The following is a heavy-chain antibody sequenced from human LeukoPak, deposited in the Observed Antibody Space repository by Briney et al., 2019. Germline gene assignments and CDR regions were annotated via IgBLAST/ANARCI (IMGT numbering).Heavy chain of an antibody. CDR1: GGSISSYY. CDR3: ACYYDSSGYRFDY. V-gene: IGHV4-34*12. J-gene: IGHJ4*01. D-gene: IGHD3-22*01. CDR2: IIHTGST. Sequence: SETLSLTCTVSGGSISSYYWSWIRQPPGKGLEWIGEIIHTGSTNYNPSLKSRVTISVDKSKNQSSLNLSSVTAADTAMYYCACYYDSSGYRFDYWGHGALVTVSS.